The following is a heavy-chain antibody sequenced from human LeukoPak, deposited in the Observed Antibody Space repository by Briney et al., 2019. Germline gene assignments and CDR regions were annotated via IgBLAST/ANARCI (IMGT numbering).Heavy chain of an antibody. Sequence: ASVKVSCKASGYTFTGYYMHWVRQAPGQGLEWMGWISAYNGNTNYAQKLQGRVTMTTDTSTSTAYMELRSLRSDDTAVYYCARDPPRSSLRGQYYYYYGMDVWGQGTTVTVSS. CDR2: ISAYNGNT. CDR3: ARDPPRSSLRGQYYYYYGMDV. V-gene: IGHV1-18*04. J-gene: IGHJ6*02. CDR1: GYTFTGYY.